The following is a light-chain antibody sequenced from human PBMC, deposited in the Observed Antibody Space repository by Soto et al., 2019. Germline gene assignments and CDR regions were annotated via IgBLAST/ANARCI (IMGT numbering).Light chain of an antibody. J-gene: IGKJ1*01. CDR3: QQYNNWPWT. Sequence: ETVMTQSPATLSVSPGGRATLSCRASQSISDTLAWYQQKPGQAPRLLIHGASTRATGFPARFSGSGSGTDFTLTISSLQSEDFAVYYCQQYNNWPWTCGQGTKGDIK. CDR2: GAS. V-gene: IGKV3-15*01. CDR1: QSISDT.